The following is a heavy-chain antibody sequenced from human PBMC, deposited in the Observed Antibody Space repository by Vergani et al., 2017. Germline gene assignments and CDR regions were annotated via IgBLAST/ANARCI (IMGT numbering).Heavy chain of an antibody. CDR3: ARCTYGAGSYYAYD. J-gene: IGHJ4*02. D-gene: IGHD3-10*01. V-gene: IGHV3-48*01. CDR2: ISSSSSTI. CDR1: GFTFRSYS. Sequence: EVQLVESGGGLVQPGGSLRLSCAASGFTFRSYSMNWVRQAPWKGLEWVSYISSSSSTIYYADSVKGRFTISRDNAKNSLYLQMNSLRAEDTAVYYCARCTYGAGSYYAYDWSQGSLVTVSS.